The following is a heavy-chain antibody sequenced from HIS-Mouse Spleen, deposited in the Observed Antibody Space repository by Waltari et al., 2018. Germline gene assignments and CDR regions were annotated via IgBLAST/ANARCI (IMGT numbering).Heavy chain of an antibody. D-gene: IGHD1-26*01. CDR2: INPNRGGT. CDR3: ARGGGSYHPGGY. J-gene: IGHJ4*02. CDR1: GYTFTGYY. V-gene: IGHV1-2*02. Sequence: QVQLVQSGAEVKKPGASVKVSCKASGYTFTGYYMHWVRQAPGQGLEWMGWINPNRGGTNYAQKFQGRVTMTRDTSISTAYMELSRLRSDDTAVYYCARGGGSYHPGGYWGQGTLVTVSS.